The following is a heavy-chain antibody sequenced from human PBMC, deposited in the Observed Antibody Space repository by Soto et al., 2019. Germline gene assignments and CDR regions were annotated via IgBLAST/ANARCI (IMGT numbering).Heavy chain of an antibody. V-gene: IGHV3-30-3*01. CDR2: ISYDGSNK. D-gene: IGHD2-2*01. J-gene: IGHJ5*02. Sequence: QVQLVESGGGVVQPGRSLRLSCAASGFTFSSYAMHWVRQAPGKGLEWVAVISYDGSNKYYADSVKGRFTISRDNSKNTLYLQMNSLRAEDTAVYYCARDPIDQLLRLRAFDPWGQGTLVTVSS. CDR3: ARDPIDQLLRLRAFDP. CDR1: GFTFSSYA.